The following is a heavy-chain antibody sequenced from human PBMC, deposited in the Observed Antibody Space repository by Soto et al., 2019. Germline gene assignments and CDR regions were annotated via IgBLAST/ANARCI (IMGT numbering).Heavy chain of an antibody. D-gene: IGHD1-26*01. J-gene: IGHJ4*02. CDR2: ISYDGSNK. CDR1: GFTFSSYG. Sequence: GGSLRLSCAASGFTFSSYGMHWVRQAPGKGLEWVAVISYDGSNKYYADSVKGRFTISRDNSKNTLYLQMNSLRAEDTAVYYCAKGGELLDDYFDYWGQGTLVTVSS. V-gene: IGHV3-30*18. CDR3: AKGGELLDDYFDY.